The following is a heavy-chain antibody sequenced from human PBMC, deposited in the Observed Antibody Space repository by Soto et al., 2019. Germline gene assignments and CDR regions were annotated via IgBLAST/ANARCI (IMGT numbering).Heavy chain of an antibody. D-gene: IGHD4-17*01. CDR2: IYPGDSET. CDR3: AGLVGDYESYFDQ. J-gene: IGHJ4*02. Sequence: PGASLKISCKASGYDFAMTWIGWVRQLPGKGLDWLGIIYPGDSETRYSPSFRGQVTFSVDMSLSSAYLQWSSPKTSDIAISYCAGLVGDYESYFDQGDQVTRVTIFS. CDR1: GYDFAMTW. V-gene: IGHV5-51*01.